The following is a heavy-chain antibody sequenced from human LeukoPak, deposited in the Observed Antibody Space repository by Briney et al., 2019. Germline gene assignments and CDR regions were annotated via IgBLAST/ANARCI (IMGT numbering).Heavy chain of an antibody. CDR1: GGSFSGYY. CDR3: ARANQQLDAFDI. Sequence: SETLSLTCAVYGGSFSGYYWSGIRQPPGKGLDWIGEINHSGSTNYNPSLKSRVTISVDTSKNQFSLKLSSVTAADTAVYYCARANQQLDAFDIWGQGTMVTVSS. V-gene: IGHV4-34*01. CDR2: INHSGST. D-gene: IGHD6-13*01. J-gene: IGHJ3*02.